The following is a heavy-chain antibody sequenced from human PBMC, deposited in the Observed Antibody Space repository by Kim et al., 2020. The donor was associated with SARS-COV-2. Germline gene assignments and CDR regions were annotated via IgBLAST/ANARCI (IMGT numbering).Heavy chain of an antibody. J-gene: IGHJ4*02. Sequence: SETLSLTCAVYGGPFSGYYWSWIRQPPGKGLEWIGEINHSGSTNYNPSLKSRVTISVDTSKNQFSLKLSSVTAADTAVYYCARGGGRVRGSYALWGQGTLVTVSS. CDR2: INHSGST. CDR3: ARGGGRVRGSYAL. D-gene: IGHD1-26*01. V-gene: IGHV4-34*01. CDR1: GGPFSGYY.